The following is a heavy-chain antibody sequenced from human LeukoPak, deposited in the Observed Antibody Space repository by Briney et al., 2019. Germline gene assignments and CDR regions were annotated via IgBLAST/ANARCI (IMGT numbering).Heavy chain of an antibody. CDR1: GLTFSSYW. V-gene: IGHV3-7*01. J-gene: IGHJ4*02. Sequence: GGSLRLSCAVSGLTFSSYWMSWVRQAPGKGLGWVANIKQDGSEKYYVDSVKGRFTISRDNAKNSLYLQMNSLRAEDTAVYYCARDFYYGGKTSFDYWGQGTLVTVSS. D-gene: IGHD4-23*01. CDR2: IKQDGSEK. CDR3: ARDFYYGGKTSFDY.